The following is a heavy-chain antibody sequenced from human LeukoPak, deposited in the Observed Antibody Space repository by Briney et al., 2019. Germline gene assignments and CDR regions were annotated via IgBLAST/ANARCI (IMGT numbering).Heavy chain of an antibody. V-gene: IGHV1-69*06. D-gene: IGHD3-9*01. CDR3: ARAKVTYYDILTGYSFDY. CDR2: IIPIFGTA. CDR1: GGTFSSYA. Sequence: SVKVSCKASGGTFSSYAISWVRQAPGQGLEWMGGIIPIFGTANYAQKFQGRVTITADKSTSTAYMELSSLRSEDTAMYYCARAKVTYYDILTGYSFDYWGQGTLVTVSS. J-gene: IGHJ4*02.